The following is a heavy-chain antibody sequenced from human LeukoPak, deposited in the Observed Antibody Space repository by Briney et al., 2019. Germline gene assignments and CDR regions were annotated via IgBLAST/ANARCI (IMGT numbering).Heavy chain of an antibody. J-gene: IGHJ4*02. D-gene: IGHD5-18*01. Sequence: GGSLRLSCAASGFTFSSYWMHWVRQAPGKGLVWVSRINPDGSTTTYADSVKGRFTVSRDNAKNTLYLQMNSLTAEDTAVYYCATTLGHSYGNVDYWGQGTLVTVSS. CDR1: GFTFSSYW. CDR3: ATTLGHSYGNVDY. CDR2: INPDGSTT. V-gene: IGHV3-74*01.